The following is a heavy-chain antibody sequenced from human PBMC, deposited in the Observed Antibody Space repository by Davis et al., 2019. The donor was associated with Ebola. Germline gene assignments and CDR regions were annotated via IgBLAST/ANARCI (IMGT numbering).Heavy chain of an antibody. CDR2: ISYDGSNK. V-gene: IGHV3-30*19. CDR1: GFTFSSYG. D-gene: IGHD3-3*01. J-gene: IGHJ4*02. Sequence: GESLKISCAASGFTFSSYGMHRVRQAPGKGLEWVAVISYDGSNKYYADSVKGRFTISRDNSKNTLYLQMNSLEAEDTAVYYCARDREWPLDYWGQGTLVTVSS. CDR3: ARDREWPLDY.